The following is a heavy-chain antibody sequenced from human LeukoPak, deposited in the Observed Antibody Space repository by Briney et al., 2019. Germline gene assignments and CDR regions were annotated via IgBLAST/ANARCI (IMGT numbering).Heavy chain of an antibody. J-gene: IGHJ3*02. CDR2: INSDGSST. CDR3: ASRDYYDSSGYNDAFDI. Sequence: GGSLRLSCAASGFTFSNYWMHWVRQAPGKGLVWVSRINSDGSSTSYADSVKGRFTISRDNAKNTLYLQMNSLRAEDTAVYYCASRDYYDSSGYNDAFDIWGQGTMVTVSS. V-gene: IGHV3-74*01. CDR1: GFTFSNYW. D-gene: IGHD3-22*01.